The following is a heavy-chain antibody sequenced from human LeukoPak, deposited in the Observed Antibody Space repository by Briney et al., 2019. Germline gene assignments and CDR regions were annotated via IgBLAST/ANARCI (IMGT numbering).Heavy chain of an antibody. CDR3: ARESGASRGYSYGH. CDR2: ITSDGSNK. D-gene: IGHD5-18*01. V-gene: IGHV3-30*04. CDR1: GFTFSSFA. Sequence: GRSLRLSCAASGFTFSSFAMHWVRQARGKGLEWVAIITSDGSNKHYGDSVKGRFTISRDNSKNTVYLQVNSLRVEDTALYYCARESGASRGYSYGHWGQGTLVTVSS. J-gene: IGHJ4*02.